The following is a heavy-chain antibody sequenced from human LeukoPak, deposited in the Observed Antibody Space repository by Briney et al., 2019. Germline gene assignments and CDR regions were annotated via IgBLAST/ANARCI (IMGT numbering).Heavy chain of an antibody. CDR3: ARDLYCSGGSCFKGGLDY. CDR1: GFTFSDYY. CDR2: ISSSGSTI. V-gene: IGHV3-11*01. D-gene: IGHD2-15*01. Sequence: GGSLRLSCAASGFTFSDYYMSWIRQAPGKGLEWVSYISSSGSTIYYADSVKGRFTISRDNAKNSLYLQMNSLRAEDTAVYYCARDLYCSGGSCFKGGLDYWGQGTLVTVSS. J-gene: IGHJ4*02.